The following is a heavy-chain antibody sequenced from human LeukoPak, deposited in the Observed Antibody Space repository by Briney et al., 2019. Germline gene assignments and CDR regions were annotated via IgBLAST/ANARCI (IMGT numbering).Heavy chain of an antibody. Sequence: ASVKVSCKASGYTFTGYYMHWVRQAPGQGLEWMGWISPNSGGTNYAQKFQGRVTMTRDTSISTAYMELSRLRSDDTAVYYCARTMVRGVIISGWFDPWGQGTLVTVSS. D-gene: IGHD3-10*01. CDR3: ARTMVRGVIISGWFDP. CDR2: ISPNSGGT. CDR1: GYTFTGYY. J-gene: IGHJ5*02. V-gene: IGHV1-2*02.